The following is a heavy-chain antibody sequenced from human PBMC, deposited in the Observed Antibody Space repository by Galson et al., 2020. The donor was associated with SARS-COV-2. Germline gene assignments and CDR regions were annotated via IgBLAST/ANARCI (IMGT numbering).Heavy chain of an antibody. V-gene: IGHV4-59*08. CDR1: GDSIRGYY. D-gene: IGHD3-9*01. Sequence: ETSETLYLTCTVFGDSIRGYYWTWIRQPPGGALEWVGHVYQGEITQYSRSLKSRLSTSLHTSNYMVSLSLISVTAADTAVYYCARRKDGYYDILTGWLRDSEYYDYLDVWGQGTTVSVSS. CDR3: ARRKDGYYDILTGWLRDSEYYDYLDV. CDR2: VYQGEIT. J-gene: IGHJ6*02.